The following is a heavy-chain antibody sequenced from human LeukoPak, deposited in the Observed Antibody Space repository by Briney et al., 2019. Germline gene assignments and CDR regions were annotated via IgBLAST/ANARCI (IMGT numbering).Heavy chain of an antibody. CDR1: GFTFSTYA. CDR2: ISYDGSNK. CDR3: ARKNPFDYGGYAGNYYGMDV. J-gene: IGHJ6*02. D-gene: IGHD4-17*01. V-gene: IGHV3-30*04. Sequence: PGRSLRLSCAASGFTFSTYAMHWVRQAPGKGLEWVALISYDGSNKYYADSVKGRFTISRDNSKNTLYLQMNSLRAEDTAVYYCARKNPFDYGGYAGNYYGMDVWGQGTTVTVSS.